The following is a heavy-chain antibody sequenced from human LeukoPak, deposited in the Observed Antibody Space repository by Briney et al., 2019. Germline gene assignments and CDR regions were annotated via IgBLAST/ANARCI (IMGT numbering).Heavy chain of an antibody. Sequence: ASVKVSCKASGYTFTSYGIRWVRQAPGQGLEWMGWINAYSGNTHYAQKLQGRVTMTTDTSTSTAYMELRSLRSDDTAIYHCARHSWLENSSSYYPSWFDPWGQGTLVTVSS. CDR2: INAYSGNT. D-gene: IGHD3-22*01. J-gene: IGHJ5*02. CDR1: GYTFTSYG. CDR3: ARHSWLENSSSYYPSWFDP. V-gene: IGHV1-18*01.